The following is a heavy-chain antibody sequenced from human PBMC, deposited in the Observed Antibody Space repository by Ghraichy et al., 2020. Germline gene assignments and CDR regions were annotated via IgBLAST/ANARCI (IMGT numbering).Heavy chain of an antibody. Sequence: SETLSLTCTVSGGSISSGGYYWSWIRQHPGKGLEWIGYIYYSGSTYYNPSLKSRVTISVDTSKNQFSLKLSSVTAADTAVYYRARVTHCSSTSCYGPFDYWGQGTLVTVSS. D-gene: IGHD2-2*01. CDR3: ARVTHCSSTSCYGPFDY. CDR2: IYYSGST. V-gene: IGHV4-31*03. CDR1: GGSISSGGYY. J-gene: IGHJ4*02.